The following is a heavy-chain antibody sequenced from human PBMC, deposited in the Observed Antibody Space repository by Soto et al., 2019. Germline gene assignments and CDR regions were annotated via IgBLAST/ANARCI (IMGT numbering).Heavy chain of an antibody. Sequence: PGGSLRLSCAASGFTFSSYAIHWVRQAPGKGLEWVAVMSHDGRNKYYAESVKGRFTISRDNSKNTLYLQMNSVTASDTAVYFCVSQRTTVITQAYFDYWGPGALVTVSS. CDR1: GFTFSSYA. CDR3: VSQRTTVITQAYFDY. CDR2: MSHDGRNK. J-gene: IGHJ4*02. V-gene: IGHV3-30*04. D-gene: IGHD4-4*01.